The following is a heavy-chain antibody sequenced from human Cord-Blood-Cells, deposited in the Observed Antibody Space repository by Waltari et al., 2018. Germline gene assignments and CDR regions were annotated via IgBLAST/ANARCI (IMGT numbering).Heavy chain of an antibody. CDR3: GRILYSNSWYFDY. Sequence: QVQLQESGPGLVKPSGTLSLTCAVSGGSISSSNWWSWVRQPPGKGLEWIGEIYHSGGTNFNPAPKSRVTIAVDKSKNQFSLKLSSVTGADTAVYYCGRILYSNSWYFDYWGLGTLVTVSS. J-gene: IGHJ4*02. V-gene: IGHV4-4*02. D-gene: IGHD6-13*01. CDR2: IYHSGGT. CDR1: GGSISSSNW.